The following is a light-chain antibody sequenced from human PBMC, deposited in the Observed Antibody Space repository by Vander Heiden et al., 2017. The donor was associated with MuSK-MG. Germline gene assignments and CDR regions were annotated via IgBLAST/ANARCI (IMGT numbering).Light chain of an antibody. Sequence: DIQMTQSPSSLSASVGDRVTIPCRASQGINNYLAWYQQKPGKVPNLLIFDASIVESGVPTRFSGSGSGTDFTLTISSLQPEDFATYYCQKDDSAPWTFGQGTKVEIK. V-gene: IGKV1-27*01. CDR2: DAS. J-gene: IGKJ1*01. CDR1: QGINNY. CDR3: QKDDSAPWT.